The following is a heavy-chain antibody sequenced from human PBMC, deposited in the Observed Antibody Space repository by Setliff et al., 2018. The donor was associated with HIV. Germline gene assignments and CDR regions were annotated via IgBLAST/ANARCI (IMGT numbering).Heavy chain of an antibody. J-gene: IGHJ4*02. V-gene: IGHV3-21*01. CDR2: ISSSSSYI. CDR3: ARGTGPSGCAGDCYHD. D-gene: IGHD2-21*02. CDR1: GFTFSNYN. Sequence: GGSLRLSCAASGFTFSNYNMNWVRQAPGKGLEWVSSISSSSSYIYYANSVKGRFTISRDNAKNSLYLQMSSLRAEDTAVYYCARGTGPSGCAGDCYHDWGQGTLVTVSS.